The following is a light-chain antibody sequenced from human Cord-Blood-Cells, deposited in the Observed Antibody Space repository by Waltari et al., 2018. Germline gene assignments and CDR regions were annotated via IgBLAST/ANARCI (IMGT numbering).Light chain of an antibody. Sequence: QSALTQPASVSGPPGQSIPISCTGTSSDVGSYNLVSLYQQHPGKAPKLMIYEGSKRPSGVSNRFSGSKSGNTASLTISGLQAEDEADYYCCSYAGSSTYVFGTGTKVTVL. J-gene: IGLJ1*01. CDR3: CSYAGSSTYV. CDR2: EGS. V-gene: IGLV2-23*01. CDR1: SSDVGSYNL.